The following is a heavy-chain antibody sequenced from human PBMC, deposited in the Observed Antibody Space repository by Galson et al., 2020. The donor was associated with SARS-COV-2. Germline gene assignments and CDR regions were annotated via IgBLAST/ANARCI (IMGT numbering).Heavy chain of an antibody. CDR3: ARDLMEACSLDC. D-gene: IGHD2-15*01. Sequence: GESLKISCAASGFTVSSNYMSWVRQAPGKGLEWDSVIYSGGSTYYAASVKDRLTTSSDNTTNTLDPQMNSLGAEDTAVYYCARDLMEACSLDCGGQGTLVTVAS. CDR2: IYSGGST. V-gene: IGHV3-66*01. CDR1: GFTVSSNY. J-gene: IGHJ4*02.